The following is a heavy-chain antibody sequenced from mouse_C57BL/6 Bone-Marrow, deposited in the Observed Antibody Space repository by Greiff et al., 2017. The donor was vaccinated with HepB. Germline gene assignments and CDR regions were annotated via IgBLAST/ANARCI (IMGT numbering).Heavy chain of an antibody. V-gene: IGHV3-6*01. J-gene: IGHJ1*03. CDR1: GYSITSGYY. D-gene: IGHD1-1*01. CDR2: ISYDGSN. Sequence: EVQLQESGPGLVKPSQSLSLTCSVTGYSITSGYYWNWIRQFPGNKLEWMGYISYDGSNNYNPSLKNPISITRDTSKNQFFLKLNSVTTEDTATYYCARDTTTVVATYWYFDVWGTGTTVTVSS. CDR3: ARDTTTVVATYWYFDV.